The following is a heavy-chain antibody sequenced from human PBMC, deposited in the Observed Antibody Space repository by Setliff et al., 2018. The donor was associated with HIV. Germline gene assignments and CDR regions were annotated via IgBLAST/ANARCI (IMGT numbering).Heavy chain of an antibody. CDR1: GGSFRNNA. V-gene: IGHV1-69*10. J-gene: IGHJ4*02. Sequence: SVKVSCKASGGSFRNNALNWVRQAPGQGLEWMGGLPPVVRIPNYAQKFQGRVTITADDSASTAYMHLSSLTYEDTAIYYCARGPGEGGDWGQGTLVTVSS. CDR2: LPPVVRIP. D-gene: IGHD2-15*01. CDR3: ARGPGEGGD.